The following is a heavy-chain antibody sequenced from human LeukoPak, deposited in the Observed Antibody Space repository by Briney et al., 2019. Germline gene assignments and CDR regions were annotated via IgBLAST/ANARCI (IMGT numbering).Heavy chain of an antibody. CDR3: ARFSGRN. D-gene: IGHD2-15*01. CDR1: GYSFTSYW. V-gene: IGHV3-23*01. CDR2: ISPAGGTT. Sequence: GESLKISCKGSGYSFTSYWIGWVRQLPGGGLEWVSTISPAGGTTYYAESMKGRFTISRDNAKNSLYLQMGSLRAEDTAVYYCARFSGRNWGQGTLVTVSS. J-gene: IGHJ4*02.